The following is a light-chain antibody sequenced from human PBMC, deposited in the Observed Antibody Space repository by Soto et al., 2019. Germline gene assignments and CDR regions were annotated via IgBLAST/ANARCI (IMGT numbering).Light chain of an antibody. CDR3: CSXAGSTTKV. Sequence: SALTQPRSVAGAPGQSVTIACTGTSCDVGGYNYVSWYQQHPGKAPKLRVYDVSKRTSGVPDLLFGSKAGNKASLTISGLQAKDEADYYFCSXAGSTTKVFGTGTKLTVL. CDR1: SCDVGGYNY. CDR2: DVS. V-gene: IGLV2-11*01. J-gene: IGLJ1*01.